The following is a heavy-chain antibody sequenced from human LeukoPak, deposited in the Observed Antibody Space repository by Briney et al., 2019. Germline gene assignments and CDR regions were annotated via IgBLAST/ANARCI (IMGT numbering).Heavy chain of an antibody. CDR1: GYTFSNFD. CDR3: ARAPMGTAALY. D-gene: IGHD2-2*01. V-gene: IGHV1-8*01. Sequence: GASVKVTCKASGYTFSNFDINWVRQAPGQGLEWMGWMNSVSGDAGSAQKFQGRVTLTRNTSISTAYMELSSLRSEDTALYYCARAPMGTAALYWGQGTLVTVSS. J-gene: IGHJ4*02. CDR2: MNSVSGDA.